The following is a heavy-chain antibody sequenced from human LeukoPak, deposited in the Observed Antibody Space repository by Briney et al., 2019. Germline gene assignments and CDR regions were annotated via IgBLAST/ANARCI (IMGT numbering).Heavy chain of an antibody. CDR1: GGSISSYY. J-gene: IGHJ4*02. V-gene: IGHV4-34*01. D-gene: IGHD2-2*01. CDR3: ARGPCSSTSCYFNY. CDR2: INHSGST. Sequence: SETLSLTCTVSGGSISSYYWSWIRQPPGKGLEWIGEINHSGSTNYNPSLKSRVTISVDTSKNQFSLKLSSVTAADTAVYYCARGPCSSTSCYFNYWGQGTLVTVSS.